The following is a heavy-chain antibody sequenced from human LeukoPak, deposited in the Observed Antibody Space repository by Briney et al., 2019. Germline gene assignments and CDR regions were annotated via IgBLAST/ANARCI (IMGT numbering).Heavy chain of an antibody. Sequence: GGSLRPSCAASGFTVSSNYMSWVRQAPGKGLEWVSVIYSGGSTYYADSVKGRFTISRDNSKNTLYLQMNSLRVEDTAVYYCAREIYCSASSCTGGVFDIWGQGTMVTVSS. CDR3: AREIYCSASSCTGGVFDI. CDR2: IYSGGST. V-gene: IGHV3-53*01. J-gene: IGHJ3*02. CDR1: GFTVSSNY. D-gene: IGHD2-15*01.